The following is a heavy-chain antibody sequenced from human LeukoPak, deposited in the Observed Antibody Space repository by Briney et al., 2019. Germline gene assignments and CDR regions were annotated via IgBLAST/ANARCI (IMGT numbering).Heavy chain of an antibody. J-gene: IGHJ4*02. CDR1: GFPVSSNY. D-gene: IGHD3-10*01. CDR2: IYSGGST. CDR3: ARASYGSGTLDY. V-gene: IGHV3-53*01. Sequence: GGSLRLSCAASGFPVSSNYMSWVRQAPGKGLEWVSVIYSGGSTYYADSVKGRFTISRDNSKNTLYLQMNSLRAEDTAVYYCARASYGSGTLDYWGQGTLVTVSS.